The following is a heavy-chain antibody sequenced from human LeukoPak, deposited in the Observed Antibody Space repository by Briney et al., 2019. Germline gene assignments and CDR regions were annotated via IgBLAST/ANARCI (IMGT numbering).Heavy chain of an antibody. CDR1: GYTFNVYN. J-gene: IGHJ4*02. V-gene: IGHV1-2*02. CDR2: VNTKSGGA. Sequence: ASVKVSCMASGYTFNVYNMHWVRPAPGQGLEWRGWVNTKSGGANYAQKLQGRVTMTWDTSISTAHIELSRLRSDDTAVYYCAREYILTAYYGDYWGQGTLVTVSS. CDR3: AREYILTAYYGDY. D-gene: IGHD3-9*01.